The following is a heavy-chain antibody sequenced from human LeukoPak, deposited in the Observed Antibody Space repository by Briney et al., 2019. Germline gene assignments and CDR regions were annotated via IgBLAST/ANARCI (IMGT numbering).Heavy chain of an antibody. CDR1: GGSISSGSHY. V-gene: IGHV4-61*02. J-gene: IGHJ4*02. CDR3: ASLMLIAVGYDY. Sequence: SQTLSLTCTVPGGSISSGSHYWSWIRQPAGKGLEWIGRIYTSGSTNYNPSLKSRITISIDTSKNQFSLQLTSVTAADTAVYYCASLMLIAVGYDYWGQGNLVTVSS. D-gene: IGHD3-16*01. CDR2: IYTSGST.